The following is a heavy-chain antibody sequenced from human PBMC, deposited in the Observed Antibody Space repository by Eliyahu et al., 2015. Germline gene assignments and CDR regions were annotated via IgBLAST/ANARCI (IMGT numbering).Heavy chain of an antibody. V-gene: IGHV3-7*01. J-gene: IGHJ6*02. CDR2: XKQDGSEK. D-gene: IGHD2-15*01. CDR3: ARDLAGSPYYYGMDV. Sequence: EVQLVESGGGLVQPGGXLRLXVAASGFTXSXXWMXWVRQAPGKGLXWVAXXKQDGSEKYYVDSVKGRFTISRDNAKNSLYLQMNSLRAEDTAVYYCARDLAGSPYYYGMDVWGQGTTVTVSS. CDR1: GFTXSXXW.